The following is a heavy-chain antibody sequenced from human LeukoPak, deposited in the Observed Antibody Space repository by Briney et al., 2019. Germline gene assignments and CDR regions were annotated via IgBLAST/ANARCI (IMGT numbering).Heavy chain of an antibody. V-gene: IGHV3-49*04. J-gene: IGHJ6*02. D-gene: IGHD3-16*01. CDR1: GFTFGDYA. CDR3: ARGGPRDYYYGMDV. Sequence: GRSLRLSCTASGFTFGDYAMSWARQAPGKGLEWVSFIRSRSYGGTTEYAASVKGRFTISRDDSKSIAYLQMNSLKTEDTAMYNCARGGPRDYYYGMDVWGQGTTVTVSS. CDR2: IRSRSYGGTT.